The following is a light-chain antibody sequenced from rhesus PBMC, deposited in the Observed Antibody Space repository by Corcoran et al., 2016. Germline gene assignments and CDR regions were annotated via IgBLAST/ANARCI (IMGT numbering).Light chain of an antibody. CDR2: DAS. CDR3: QTRKSFPYS. CDR1: QDISRY. Sequence: DIQLTQSPSSLSASVGDRVTFTCRASQDISRYLAWYQQRSGKAPQLLVNDASNLQSGVPSRVTGSGSGTEFALTISSLQTEDFASYYWQTRKSFPYSFGQRTKVKIK. V-gene: IGKV1-38*01. J-gene: IGKJ2*01.